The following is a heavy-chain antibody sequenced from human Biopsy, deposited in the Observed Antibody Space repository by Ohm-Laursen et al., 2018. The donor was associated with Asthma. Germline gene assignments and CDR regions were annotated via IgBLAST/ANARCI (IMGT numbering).Heavy chain of an antibody. Sequence: SLRLSCAATGFTFGDYWMSWVRQVPGKGLEWVANIKHDGSEKNHVDSLKGRFTISRDNAMNSLYLQMNSLRAEDTAVYYCARTFHFWSPYHAEHYQLWGQGTLVTVSS. CDR2: IKHDGSEK. D-gene: IGHD3-3*02. V-gene: IGHV3-7*01. CDR1: GFTFGDYW. J-gene: IGHJ1*01. CDR3: ARTFHFWSPYHAEHYQL.